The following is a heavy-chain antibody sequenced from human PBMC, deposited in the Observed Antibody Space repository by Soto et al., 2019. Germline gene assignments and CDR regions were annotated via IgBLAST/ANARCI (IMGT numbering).Heavy chain of an antibody. CDR1: GGSISSYY. Sequence: SETLSLTCTVSGGSISSYYWSWIRQPPGQGLEWIGYVFYTGSTKYNPSLESRVTISVDTSKNQFSLELTSVTAADTAVYYCARCKPSTLTQWFDPWGQGALVTVSS. V-gene: IGHV4-59*01. D-gene: IGHD4-4*01. CDR3: ARCKPSTLTQWFDP. CDR2: VFYTGST. J-gene: IGHJ5*02.